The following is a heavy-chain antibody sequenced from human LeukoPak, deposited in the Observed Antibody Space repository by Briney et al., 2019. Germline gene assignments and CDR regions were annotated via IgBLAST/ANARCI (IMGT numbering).Heavy chain of an antibody. CDR3: ARGFHTMILVANAFDI. CDR2: IYPGDSDT. J-gene: IGHJ3*02. CDR1: GYSFTSYW. Sequence: GESLKISCKGSGYSFTSYWIGWVRQMPGKGLEWMGIIYPGDSDTRYSPSFQGQVTISADKSISTAYLQWSSLKASDTAMYYCARGFHTMILVANAFDIWGQGTMVTVSS. D-gene: IGHD3-22*01. V-gene: IGHV5-51*01.